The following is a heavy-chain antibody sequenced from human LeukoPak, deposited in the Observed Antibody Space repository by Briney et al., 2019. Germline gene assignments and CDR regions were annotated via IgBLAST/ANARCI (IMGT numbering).Heavy chain of an antibody. J-gene: IGHJ4*02. Sequence: SETLSLTCAVYGGSFSGYYWSWIRQPPGKGLEWIGEINHSGSTNYNPSLKSRVTISVDTSKNQFSLKLSSVTAADTAVYYCARGLYGYEVDLGYWGQGTLVTVSS. CDR1: GGSFSGYY. CDR2: INHSGST. D-gene: IGHD5-12*01. CDR3: ARGLYGYEVDLGY. V-gene: IGHV4-34*01.